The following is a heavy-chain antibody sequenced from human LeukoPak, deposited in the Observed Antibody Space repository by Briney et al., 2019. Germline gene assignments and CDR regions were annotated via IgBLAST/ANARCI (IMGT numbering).Heavy chain of an antibody. Sequence: GGSLPLSCPASGFTVSSNYMRWLRQAAGKELDWVSVIYNGVNTYYADSVKGRCTIARDNSKITLYLQMNSLRAEDKAVYYCARAYIHNWSEVWPEGYFDYWGQGTLVTVSS. J-gene: IGHJ4*02. D-gene: IGHD1-20*01. CDR1: GFTVSSNY. CDR2: IYNGVNT. V-gene: IGHV3-53*01. CDR3: ARAYIHNWSEVWPEGYFDY.